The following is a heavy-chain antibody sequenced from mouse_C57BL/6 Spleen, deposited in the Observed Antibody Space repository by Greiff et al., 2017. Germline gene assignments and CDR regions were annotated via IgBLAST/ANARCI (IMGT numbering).Heavy chain of an antibody. CDR1: GYAFSSSW. D-gene: IGHD1-1*01. Sequence: QVQLKESGPELVKPGASVKISCKASGYAFSSSWMNWVKQRPGKGLEWIGRIYPGDGDTNYNGKFKGKATLTADKSSSTAYMQLSSLISEDSAVYFCARSITTVGGWYFDVWGTGTTVTVSS. CDR3: ARSITTVGGWYFDV. CDR2: IYPGDGDT. J-gene: IGHJ1*03. V-gene: IGHV1-82*01.